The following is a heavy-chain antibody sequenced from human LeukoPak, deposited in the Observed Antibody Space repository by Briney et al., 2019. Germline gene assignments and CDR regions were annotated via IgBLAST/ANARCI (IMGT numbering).Heavy chain of an antibody. CDR3: ASILWLYYYGRGGAFDI. CDR2: IKKDGSEK. CDR1: GFIFSSYN. V-gene: IGHV3-7*01. J-gene: IGHJ3*02. D-gene: IGHD3-10*02. Sequence: PGGSLRLSCAASGFIFSSYNMNWVRQAPGKGLEWVANIKKDGSEKYYVDSVEGRFTISRDNAKNSLYLQMSSLRAEDTAVYYCASILWLYYYGRGGAFDIWGQGTMVTVSS.